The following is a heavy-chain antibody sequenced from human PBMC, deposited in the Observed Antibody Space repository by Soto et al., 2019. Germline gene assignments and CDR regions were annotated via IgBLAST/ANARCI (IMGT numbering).Heavy chain of an antibody. D-gene: IGHD3-9*01. V-gene: IGHV1-18*01. CDR2: ISAYNGNT. CDR3: ARDHPRVLRYFDWSDY. J-gene: IGHJ4*02. Sequence: ASVKVSCKASGYTFTSYGISWVRQAPGQGLEWMGWISAYNGNTNYAQKLQGRVTMTTDTSTSTAYMELRSLRSDDTAVYYCARDHPRVLRYFDWSDYWGQGTLVTVSS. CDR1: GYTFTSYG.